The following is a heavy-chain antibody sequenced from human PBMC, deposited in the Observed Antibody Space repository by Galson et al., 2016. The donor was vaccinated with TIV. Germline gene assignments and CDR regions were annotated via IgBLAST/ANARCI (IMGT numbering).Heavy chain of an antibody. J-gene: IGHJ6*03. CDR1: GFTFDDYA. D-gene: IGHD2-21*01. V-gene: IGHV3-9*01. CDR2: IGWNRGST. CDR3: TKGTGISRYGGWGYHMDV. Sequence: SLRLSCAASGFTFDDYAMHWVRLIPGKGLEWVSGIGWNRGSTGYADSVKGRFTISRDNAKNSLYLQMNSLRVEDTAFYYCTKGTGISRYGGWGYHMDVWGKGTTVTVSS.